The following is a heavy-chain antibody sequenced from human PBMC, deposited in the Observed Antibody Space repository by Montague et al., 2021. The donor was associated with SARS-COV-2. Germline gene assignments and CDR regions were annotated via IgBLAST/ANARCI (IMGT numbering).Heavy chain of an antibody. Sequence: SETLSLTCAVYGGSFTTYYWSWIRQPPGEGLEWIGEINHGGTTNFNPALKSRVTMSVDTSKSQFSLTLTSVTAADTAIYFCARNSFRARFLDWSFYFTFWGQGSVVTVSS. CDR3: ARNSFRARFLDWSFYFTF. D-gene: IGHD3/OR15-3a*01. CDR1: GGSFTTYY. J-gene: IGHJ4*02. CDR2: INHGGTT. V-gene: IGHV4-34*01.